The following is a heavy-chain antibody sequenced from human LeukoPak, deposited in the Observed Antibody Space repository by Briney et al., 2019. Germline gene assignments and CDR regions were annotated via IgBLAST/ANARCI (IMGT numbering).Heavy chain of an antibody. Sequence: SETLSLTCAVYGGSFSGYYWSWIRQPPGKGLQWIGYIYYSGYTNYNPSLRSRVTISVDTSKNQFSLKLSSVTAADTAVYYCARRSKGVTMVRGVDNWFDPWGQGTLVTVSS. CDR3: ARRSKGVTMVRGVDNWFDP. J-gene: IGHJ5*02. D-gene: IGHD3-10*01. CDR2: IYYSGYT. V-gene: IGHV4-59*08. CDR1: GGSFSGYY.